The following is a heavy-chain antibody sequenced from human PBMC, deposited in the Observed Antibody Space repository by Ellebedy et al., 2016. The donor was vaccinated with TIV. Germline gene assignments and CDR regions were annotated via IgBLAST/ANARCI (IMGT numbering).Heavy chain of an antibody. CDR1: GGSISSSCNF. J-gene: IGHJ4*02. D-gene: IGHD4-17*01. Sequence: SETLSLXXTVSGGSISSSCNFWGWLRQPPGMGLEWIGIIYYSGSTYYNSSPNSRVSISVDTSKNQFSLNLSPVTAEDTAVYYCARPLRSTVTTSIYFDYWGQGTLVTVSS. V-gene: IGHV4-39*01. CDR3: ARPLRSTVTTSIYFDY. CDR2: IYYSGST.